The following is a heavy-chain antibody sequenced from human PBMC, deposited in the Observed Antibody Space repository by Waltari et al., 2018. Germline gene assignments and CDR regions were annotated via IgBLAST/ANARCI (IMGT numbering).Heavy chain of an antibody. Sequence: EVQLLESGGGLVQPGGSLRPSCAASGFTFSSSAMSWVRPAPGKGLEWVSGLRKSGGSTYFADSVKGRFTISRDNSKNTLYLQMNSLRAEDTAVYYCAKPLLVYPINWYFDLWGRGTLVTVSS. CDR2: LRKSGGST. CDR1: GFTFSSSA. CDR3: AKPLLVYPINWYFDL. J-gene: IGHJ2*01. D-gene: IGHD2-8*01. V-gene: IGHV3-23*01.